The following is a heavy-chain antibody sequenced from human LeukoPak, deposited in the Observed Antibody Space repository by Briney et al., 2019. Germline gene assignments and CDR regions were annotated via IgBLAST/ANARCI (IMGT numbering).Heavy chain of an antibody. V-gene: IGHV3-23*01. D-gene: IGHD3-10*02. J-gene: IGHJ4*02. CDR3: AKVFGDHNLDY. Sequence: GGSLRLSCAASGFTFSSYAMSWVRQAPGKGLEWVSTISGSGDSTYYADSVKGRFTISRDNSKNTLYLQMNSLRAEDTAVYYCAKVFGDHNLDYWGQGTLVTVSS. CDR2: ISGSGDST. CDR1: GFTFSSYA.